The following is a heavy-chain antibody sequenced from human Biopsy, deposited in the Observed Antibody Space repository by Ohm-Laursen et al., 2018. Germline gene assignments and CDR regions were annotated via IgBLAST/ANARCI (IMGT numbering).Heavy chain of an antibody. D-gene: IGHD6-6*01. V-gene: IGHV1-46*01. Sequence: ASVKVSCKPSGYTFTTYYIHWVRQAPGQGLEWMGIINPGGNSTAYTQNFQGRVTMTWGTSTTTVYMELSSLRSEDTAVYYCVLASFDYWGQGTLVTVPS. J-gene: IGHJ4*02. CDR1: GYTFTTYY. CDR3: VLASFDY. CDR2: INPGGNST.